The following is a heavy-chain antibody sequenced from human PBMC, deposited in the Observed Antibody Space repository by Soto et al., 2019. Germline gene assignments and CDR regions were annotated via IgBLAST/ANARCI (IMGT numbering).Heavy chain of an antibody. V-gene: IGHV3-33*01. CDR2: IWYDGSNK. CDR3: ARDRRRYCSGGSCFGPFDY. CDR1: GFSFSSYG. J-gene: IGHJ4*02. D-gene: IGHD2-15*01. Sequence: GGSLRLSCAASGFSFSSYGVHWVRQAPSKGQEWVAVIWYDGSNKYYADSVKGRFTISRDNSKNTLYLQMNSLRAEDTAVYYCARDRRRYCSGGSCFGPFDYWGQGTLVTVSS.